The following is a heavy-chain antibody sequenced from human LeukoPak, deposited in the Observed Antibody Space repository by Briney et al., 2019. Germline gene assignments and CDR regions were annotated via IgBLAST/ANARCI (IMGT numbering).Heavy chain of an antibody. CDR1: GFTFSNAW. D-gene: IGHD3-10*01. CDR2: IKSKTDGGTT. J-gene: IGHJ4*02. V-gene: IGHV3-15*01. Sequence: SGGSLRLSCAASGFTFSNAWMSWVRQAPGKGLEWVGRIKSKTDGGTTDYAAPVKGRFTISRDDSKNTLYLQMNSLKTEDTAVYYCTTATPYYYGSGSYYNFDYWGQGTLVTVSS. CDR3: TTATPYYYGSGSYYNFDY.